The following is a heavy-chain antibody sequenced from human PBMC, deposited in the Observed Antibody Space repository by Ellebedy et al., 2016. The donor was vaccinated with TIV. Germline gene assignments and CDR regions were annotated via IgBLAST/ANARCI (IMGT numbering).Heavy chain of an antibody. CDR2: IGRSSDTI. J-gene: IGHJ4*02. CDR1: GFTFSAFP. D-gene: IGHD6-19*01. Sequence: GGSLRLXXAASGFTFSAFPMHWVRQTPGKGLEWVSFIGRSSDTIYYADSVKGRFTISRDNAKNSLYLQMNSLRDDDTAVYYCVRDPAPDSAWYYFDNWGQGTLVTVSS. CDR3: VRDPAPDSAWYYFDN. V-gene: IGHV3-48*02.